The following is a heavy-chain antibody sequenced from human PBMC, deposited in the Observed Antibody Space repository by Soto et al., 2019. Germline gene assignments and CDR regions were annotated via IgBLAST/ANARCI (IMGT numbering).Heavy chain of an antibody. D-gene: IGHD1-1*01. V-gene: IGHV3-23*01. CDR1: AFSHSCYS. J-gene: IGHJ4*02. CDR2: MSGSGGST. Sequence: PSGILRLSGVASAFSHSCYSTHMVRHVPGKALQWVSGMSGSGGSTDYADSVKGRFTISRDNFKNTLYLQMNSLRAEDTAVYYCAKDDWYNWNDATFYFDYWGQGTPVTVSP. CDR3: AKDDWYNWNDATFYFDY.